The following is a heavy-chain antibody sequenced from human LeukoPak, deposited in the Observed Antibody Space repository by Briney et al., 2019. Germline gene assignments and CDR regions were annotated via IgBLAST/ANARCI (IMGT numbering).Heavy chain of an antibody. CDR1: GFTFSRYA. J-gene: IGHJ5*02. CDR3: ARDHHDFWSGYYNPQDWFDP. D-gene: IGHD3-3*01. CDR2: ISGGGGST. Sequence: PGGSLRPSCAASGFTFSRYAMSWVRQAPGKGLEWVPAISGGGGSTYYADSVKGRFTISRDNSKNTLYLQVNSLRAEDAAVYYCARDHHDFWSGYYNPQDWFDPWGQGTLVTVSS. V-gene: IGHV3-23*01.